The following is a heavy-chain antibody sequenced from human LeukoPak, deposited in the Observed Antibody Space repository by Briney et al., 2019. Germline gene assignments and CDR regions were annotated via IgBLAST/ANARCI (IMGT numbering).Heavy chain of an antibody. V-gene: IGHV4-34*01. D-gene: IGHD6-13*01. CDR3: ASSIPPGSSWYYYYYGMDV. CDR2: INHSGST. J-gene: IGHJ6*02. Sequence: SETLSLTCAVYGGSFSGYYWSWIRQPPGKGLEWIGEINHSGSTDYNPSLKSRVTISVDTSKNQFSLKLSSVTAADTAVYYCASSIPPGSSWYYYYYGMDVWGQGTTVTVSS. CDR1: GGSFSGYY.